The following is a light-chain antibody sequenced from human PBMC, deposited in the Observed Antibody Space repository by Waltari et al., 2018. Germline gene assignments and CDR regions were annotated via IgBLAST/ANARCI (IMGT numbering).Light chain of an antibody. V-gene: IGKV2-28*01. CDR2: LVS. J-gene: IGKJ1*01. Sequence: DIVMTQSPLSLSVTPGEPASISCRSSQSLLHSSGNTFLDWYLQKPGQSPQLLIYLVSHRASGVPDRFSGSGSGTDFTRKISRVEAEDVGVYFCMQARQTPWTFGQGTKVEIK. CDR3: MQARQTPWT. CDR1: QSLLHSSGNTF.